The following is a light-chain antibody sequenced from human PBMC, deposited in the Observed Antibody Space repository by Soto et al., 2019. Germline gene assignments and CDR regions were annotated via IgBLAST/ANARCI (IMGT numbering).Light chain of an antibody. V-gene: IGKV1-12*01. J-gene: IGKJ4*01. CDR3: QQPISFPLT. Sequence: DIQMTQSPSSVSASVGDRVTITCRASQSISNWLAWYQQKPGKAPKLLIYAASNLQTGVPSRFSGSGYGTEFTLTINHLQPEDFATYFCQQPISFPLTFGGGTRVDIK. CDR2: AAS. CDR1: QSISNW.